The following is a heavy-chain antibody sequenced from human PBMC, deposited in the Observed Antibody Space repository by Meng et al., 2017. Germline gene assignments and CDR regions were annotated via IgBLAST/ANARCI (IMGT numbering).Heavy chain of an antibody. CDR1: GGSISSSSYY. Sequence: QPPRQESGPGLVKPSETLSLTCTVSGGSISSSSYYWGWIRQPPGKGLEWIGSIYYSGSTYYNPSLKSRVTISVDTSKNQFSLKLSSVTAADTAVYYCARGYHYYYDSSGPFNWFDPWGQGTLVTVSS. CDR3: ARGYHYYYDSSGPFNWFDP. D-gene: IGHD3-22*01. CDR2: IYYSGST. J-gene: IGHJ5*02. V-gene: IGHV4-39*07.